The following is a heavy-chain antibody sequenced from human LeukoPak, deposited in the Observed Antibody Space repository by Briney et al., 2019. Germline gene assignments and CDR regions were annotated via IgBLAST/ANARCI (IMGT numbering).Heavy chain of an antibody. CDR2: IYHSGST. CDR3: ARQSGYFDY. V-gene: IGHV4-38-2*01. D-gene: IGHD1-26*01. J-gene: IGHJ4*02. CDR1: GYSISSGYY. Sequence: SSETLSLTCAVSGYSISSGYYWGWIRPPPGKGLEWIGSIYHSGSTYYNPSLKSRVTIPVDTSKSQFSLKLSSVTAADTAVYDCARQSGYFDYWGQGTLVTVSS.